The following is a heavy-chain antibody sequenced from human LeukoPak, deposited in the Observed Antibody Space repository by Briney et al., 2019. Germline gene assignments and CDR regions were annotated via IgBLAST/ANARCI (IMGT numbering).Heavy chain of an antibody. D-gene: IGHD5-24*01. CDR2: IYSKTDGGTT. CDR1: GFTFSNVW. Sequence: GGSLRLSCAASGFTFSNVWMSWVRQAPGKGLEWVARIYSKTDGGTTDYTAPVEGRFTISRDDSKNTLYLQMNSLKTEDTALYYCTTERDYYFHYWGQGSLVTVSS. J-gene: IGHJ4*02. V-gene: IGHV3-15*01. CDR3: TTERDYYFHY.